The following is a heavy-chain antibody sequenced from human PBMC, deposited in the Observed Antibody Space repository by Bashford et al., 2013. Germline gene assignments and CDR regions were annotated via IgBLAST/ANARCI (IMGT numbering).Heavy chain of an antibody. CDR3: ATYSSLYYFDY. CDR1: GGSINSSNW. D-gene: IGHD6-13*01. CDR2: IYPSGST. Sequence: SETLSLTCAVSGGSINSSNWCSWVRQSPGKGLEWIGEIYPSGSTNYNPSLKSRVTISGDKSRKRFSLNLTSVTAADTAVYYCATYSSLYYFDYWGQGALVTVSS. J-gene: IGHJ4*02. V-gene: IGHV4-4*02.